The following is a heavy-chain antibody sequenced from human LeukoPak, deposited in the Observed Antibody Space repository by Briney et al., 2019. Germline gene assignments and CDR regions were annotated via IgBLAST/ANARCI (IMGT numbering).Heavy chain of an antibody. CDR3: ARDQNDLLLGLDY. D-gene: IGHD3-10*01. CDR2: IVVGSGNT. CDR1: GFTFTSSA. Sequence: SVKVSCKASGFTFTSSAVQWVRQARGQRLEWIGWIVVGSGNTNYAQKFQERVTITRDTSISTAHMELSRLRSDDTAVYFCARDQNDLLLGLDYWGQGTLVSVSS. V-gene: IGHV1-58*01. J-gene: IGHJ4*02.